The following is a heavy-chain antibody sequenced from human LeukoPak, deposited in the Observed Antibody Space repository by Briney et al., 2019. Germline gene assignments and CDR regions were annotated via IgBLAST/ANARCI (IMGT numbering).Heavy chain of an antibody. V-gene: IGHV3-33*01. CDR1: GFTFSGYG. J-gene: IGHJ4*02. Sequence: GGSLRLSCAASGFTFSGYGMHWVRQAPGKGLEWVAVIWYDGSNKYYADSVKGRFTISRDNAKNSLYLQMNSLRAEDTAVYYCARSVVAANFDYWGQGTLVTVSS. CDR2: IWYDGSNK. D-gene: IGHD2-15*01. CDR3: ARSVVAANFDY.